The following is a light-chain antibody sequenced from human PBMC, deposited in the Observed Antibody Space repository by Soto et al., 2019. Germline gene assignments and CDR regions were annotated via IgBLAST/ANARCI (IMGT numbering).Light chain of an antibody. CDR1: QSVSSSY. Sequence: EIVLTQSPGTLSLSPGERATLSCRASQSVSSSYLAWYQQKPGQAPRLLIYGASSMATGIPDRFSGSGSGTDFTLTISRLEAPDFAVYYCQQYGRSPPLTFGQGTRLEIK. V-gene: IGKV3-20*01. CDR3: QQYGRSPPLT. J-gene: IGKJ5*01. CDR2: GAS.